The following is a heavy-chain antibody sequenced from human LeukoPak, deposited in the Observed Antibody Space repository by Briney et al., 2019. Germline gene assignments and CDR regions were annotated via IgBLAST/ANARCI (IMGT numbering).Heavy chain of an antibody. Sequence: GGSLRLSCAASGFIFTNYFMSWVRQAPGKGLEWVASIRHDGSEKYYVDSVRGRFTISRDNTMNSLYLQMSSLRAEDTAVYYCATDRGWRTSGYYLYYFEYWGQGTLVTHSS. J-gene: IGHJ4*02. CDR1: GFIFTNYF. D-gene: IGHD3-3*01. V-gene: IGHV3-7*01. CDR2: IRHDGSEK. CDR3: ATDRGWRTSGYYLYYFEY.